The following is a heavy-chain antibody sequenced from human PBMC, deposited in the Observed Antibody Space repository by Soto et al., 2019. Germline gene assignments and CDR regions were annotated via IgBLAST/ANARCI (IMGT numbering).Heavy chain of an antibody. CDR1: GDGFTTYG. V-gene: IGHV1-18*01. CDR2: ISAHNGNT. CDR3: ARGRYGDY. D-gene: IGHD1-1*01. Sequence: QVHLVQSGAEVKKPGASVKVSCKGSGDGFTTYGITWVRQAPGQGLEWMAWISAHNGNTNYAQKLQGRVTVTRDTTTSTAYMELRSLRSDDTAGYYCARGRYGDYWGQGALVNVSS. J-gene: IGHJ4*02.